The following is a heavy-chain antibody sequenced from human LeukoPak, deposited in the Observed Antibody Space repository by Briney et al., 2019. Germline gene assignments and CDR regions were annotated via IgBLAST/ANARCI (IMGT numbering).Heavy chain of an antibody. D-gene: IGHD5-12*01. Sequence: PGGSLRLSCAPSGFTFSRYGMHWVRQAPGKGLEWVAFIWYDGSNKYYADSVKGRFTISRDNSKNTLYLQMNSLRAEEDTAVYYCAKARCGYDGYDLDYWGQGTLVTVSS. CDR1: GFTFSRYG. V-gene: IGHV3-30*02. J-gene: IGHJ4*02. CDR2: IWYDGSNK. CDR3: AKARCGYDGYDLDY.